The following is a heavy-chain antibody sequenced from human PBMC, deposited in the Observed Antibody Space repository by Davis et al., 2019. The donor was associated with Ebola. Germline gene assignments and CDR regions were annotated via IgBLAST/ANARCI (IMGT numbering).Heavy chain of an antibody. CDR2: INPNSGGT. J-gene: IGHJ2*01. Sequence: AASVKVSCKASGYTFTGYYMHWVRQAPGQGLEWMGWINPNSGGTNYAQKFQGWATMTRDTSISTAYMELSRLRSEDTAVYYCARGHGSGWFNWYFDLWGRGTLVTVSS. CDR1: GYTFTGYY. D-gene: IGHD6-19*01. CDR3: ARGHGSGWFNWYFDL. V-gene: IGHV1-2*04.